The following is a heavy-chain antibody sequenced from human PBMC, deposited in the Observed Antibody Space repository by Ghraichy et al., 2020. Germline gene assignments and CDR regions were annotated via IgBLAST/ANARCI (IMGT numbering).Heavy chain of an antibody. CDR2: FIPTFGTA. CDR3: AAHLGEYYYDTSAPMGFFDS. V-gene: IGHV1-69*06. D-gene: IGHD3-22*01. J-gene: IGHJ4*02. Sequence: SGKVSCKSSGGTLSSSGINWVRQAPGQGLEWMGGFIPTFGTANYAQKFRGRVTITADKSTSIAYMEVSSLRSEDTAVYYCAAHLGEYYYDTSAPMGFFDSWGQGTLVTVSS. CDR1: GGTLSSSG.